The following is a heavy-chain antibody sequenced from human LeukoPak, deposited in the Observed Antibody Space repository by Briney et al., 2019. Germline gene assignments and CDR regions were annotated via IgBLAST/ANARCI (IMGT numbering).Heavy chain of an antibody. CDR3: ARDFWSGYSWFDP. D-gene: IGHD3-3*01. CDR2: INPNSGGT. CDR1: GYTFTSYG. Sequence: ASVKVSCKASGYTFTSYGISWVRQAPGQGLEWMGWINPNSGGTNYAQKFQGRVTMTRDTSISTAYMELSRLRSDDTAVYYCARDFWSGYSWFDPWGQGTLVTVSS. J-gene: IGHJ5*02. V-gene: IGHV1-2*02.